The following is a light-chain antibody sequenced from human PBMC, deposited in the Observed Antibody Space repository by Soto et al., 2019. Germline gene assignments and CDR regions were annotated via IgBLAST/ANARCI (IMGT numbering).Light chain of an antibody. CDR2: GNS. CDR3: QSYDSSSVV. CDR1: SSNIGAGYD. Sequence: QSVLTQPPSVSGAPGQRVTISCTRSSSNIGAGYDVHWYQQLPGTAPKLLIYGNSNRPSGVPDRFSGSKSGTSASLAITGLQAEDEADYYCQSYDSSSVVFGGGTQLTVL. V-gene: IGLV1-40*01. J-gene: IGLJ2*01.